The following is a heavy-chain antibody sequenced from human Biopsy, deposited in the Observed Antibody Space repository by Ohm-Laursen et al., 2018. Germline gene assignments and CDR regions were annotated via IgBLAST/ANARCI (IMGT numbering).Heavy chain of an antibody. Sequence: SSVKVSCKASGGTFINYAISWVRQAPGQGLEWMGMINPSGSTTSYPQIFQGRVTMTRDTSKSTVYMELSSLRSADTAVYFCARNTGWYGDLYYFDYWGQGTRVTVSS. J-gene: IGHJ4*02. V-gene: IGHV1-46*01. CDR2: INPSGSTT. CDR1: GGTFINYA. D-gene: IGHD6-19*01. CDR3: ARNTGWYGDLYYFDY.